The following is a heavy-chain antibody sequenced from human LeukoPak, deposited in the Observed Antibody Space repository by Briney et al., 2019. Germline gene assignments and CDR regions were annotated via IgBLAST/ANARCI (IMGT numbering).Heavy chain of an antibody. CDR1: GFTVRTNY. CDR3: ARGERLQTYYFDY. J-gene: IGHJ4*02. Sequence: GGSLRLSCAASGFTVRTNYMSWVRQAPGKGLEWVSIIYSGGSTYYADSVKGRFTISRHNSKNTLYLQMNSLRAEDTAVYYCARGERLQTYYFDYWGQGTLVTVSS. D-gene: IGHD3-3*01. CDR2: IYSGGST. V-gene: IGHV3-53*04.